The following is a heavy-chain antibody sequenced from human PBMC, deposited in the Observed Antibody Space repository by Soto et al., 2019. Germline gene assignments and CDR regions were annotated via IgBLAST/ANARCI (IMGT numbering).Heavy chain of an antibody. J-gene: IGHJ6*03. CDR3: ARNGIAARPGVISNYMDV. CDR1: GGSFSGYY. CDR2: INHSGST. Sequence: PSETLSLTCAVYGGSFSGYYWSWIRQPPGKGLKWIGEINHSGSTNYNPSLKSRVTISVDTSKNQFSLKLSSVTAADTAVYYCARNGIAARPGVISNYMDVWGKGTTVTVSS. D-gene: IGHD6-6*01. V-gene: IGHV4-34*01.